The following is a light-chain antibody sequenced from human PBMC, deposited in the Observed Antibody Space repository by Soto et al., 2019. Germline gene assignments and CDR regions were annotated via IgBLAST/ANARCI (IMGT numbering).Light chain of an antibody. CDR3: SSYAGSSDV. CDR1: SSDVGGYNF. Sequence: QSALTQPPSAAGCPGQSVTISCTGTSSDVGGYNFVSWYQQHPDKAPKLMIYEVSKRPSGVPDRFSGSKSGNTGSLTVSGLQAEDEADYYCSSYAGSSDVFGTGTKLTVL. CDR2: EVS. J-gene: IGLJ1*01. V-gene: IGLV2-8*01.